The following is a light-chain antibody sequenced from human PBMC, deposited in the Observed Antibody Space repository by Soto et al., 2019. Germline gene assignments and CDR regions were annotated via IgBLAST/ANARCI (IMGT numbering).Light chain of an antibody. CDR1: STDVGDYNF. J-gene: IGLJ2*01. CDR3: SSYTSISILI. Sequence: QSALTQPASVSGSPGQSITISCTGSSTDVGDYNFVSWYQQHPGKAPKLMIYDVTNRPSGVSNRFSGSKSGNTASLTISGLQAEDEADYYCSSYTSISILIFGGGTKLTVL. CDR2: DVT. V-gene: IGLV2-14*01.